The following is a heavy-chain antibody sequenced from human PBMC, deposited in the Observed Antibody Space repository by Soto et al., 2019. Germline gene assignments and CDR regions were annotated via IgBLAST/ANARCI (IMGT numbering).Heavy chain of an antibody. D-gene: IGHD3-22*01. CDR1: GFTFSSYA. CDR2: ISGSGGST. Sequence: GGSLRLSCAASGFTFSSYAMSWVRQAPGKGLEWVSAISGSGGSTYYADSVKGRFTISRDNSKNTLYLQMNSLRAEDTAVYYCAKGPMIVVEYYYDYWGQGTLVTVSS. CDR3: AKGPMIVVEYYYDY. J-gene: IGHJ4*02. V-gene: IGHV3-23*01.